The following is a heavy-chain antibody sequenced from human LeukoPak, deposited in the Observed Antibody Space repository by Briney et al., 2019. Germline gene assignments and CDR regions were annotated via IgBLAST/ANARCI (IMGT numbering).Heavy chain of an antibody. Sequence: GESLKISCKASGYSFTNYWIGWVRQMPGKGLDWVGIIYPGDSDTRYSPSFQGQVTISADKSISTAYLQRSSLQASDTAMYYCATYAGSSSKYFQDWGQGTLVTVSS. CDR2: IYPGDSDT. J-gene: IGHJ1*01. D-gene: IGHD3-10*01. V-gene: IGHV5-51*01. CDR1: GYSFTNYW. CDR3: ATYAGSSSKYFQD.